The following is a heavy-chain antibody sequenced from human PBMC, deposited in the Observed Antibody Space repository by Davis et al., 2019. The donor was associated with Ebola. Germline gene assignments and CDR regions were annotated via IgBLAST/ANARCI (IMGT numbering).Heavy chain of an antibody. V-gene: IGHV4-4*02. CDR1: GDSISSRNW. CDR3: ASLLTYYYGSGIYSSPYYFDY. CDR2: IYHSGST. D-gene: IGHD3-10*01. J-gene: IGHJ4*02. Sequence: MPSETLSLTCAVSGDSISSRNWWSWVRQSPGKGLEWIGEIYHSGSTNYNPSLKSRVTISVDTSKNQFSLKLSSVTAADTAVYYCASLLTYYYGSGIYSSPYYFDYWGQGTLVTVSS.